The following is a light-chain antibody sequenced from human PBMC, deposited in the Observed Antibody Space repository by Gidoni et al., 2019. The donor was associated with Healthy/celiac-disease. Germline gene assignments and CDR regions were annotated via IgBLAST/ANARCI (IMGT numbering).Light chain of an antibody. CDR1: SSTIGSNY. J-gene: IGLJ1*01. CDR3: AAWDDSLSGSYV. V-gene: IGLV1-47*01. CDR2: RNN. Sequence: QSVLTQPPSASGTPGPRVTISCSGSSSTIGSNYVYWYQQLPGTAPTLLIYRNNQRPSGVPDRFSGSKSGTSASLAISGLRSEDEDDYYCAAWDDSLSGSYVFGTGTKVTVL.